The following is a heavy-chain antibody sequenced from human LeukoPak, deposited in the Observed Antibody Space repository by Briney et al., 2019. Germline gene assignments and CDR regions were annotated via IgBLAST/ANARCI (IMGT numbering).Heavy chain of an antibody. J-gene: IGHJ3*02. V-gene: IGHV3-21*01. Sequence: PGGSLRLSCAASGFTVSSNYMSWVRQAPRKGLEWVSSISSSSSYIYYADSVKGRFTISRDNAKNSLYLQMNSLRAEDTAVYYCARDRAASIWTPHAFDIWGQGTMVTVSS. CDR2: ISSSSSYI. CDR3: ARDRAASIWTPHAFDI. CDR1: GFTVSSNY. D-gene: IGHD2-21*01.